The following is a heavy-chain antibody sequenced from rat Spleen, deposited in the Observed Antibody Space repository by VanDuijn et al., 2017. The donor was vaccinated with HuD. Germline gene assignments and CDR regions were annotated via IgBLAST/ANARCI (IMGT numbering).Heavy chain of an antibody. Sequence: EVQLVESGGGLVQPDKSMKLSCAASGFTFSTFPMAWVRQAPTKGLEWVATISASGGSTYYRDSVKGRFTISRDNAESTLYLLMDSLRSEDTATYYCTRDSTVVTYYFDYWGQGVMVTVSS. V-gene: IGHV5-46*01. CDR2: ISASGGST. J-gene: IGHJ2*01. CDR3: TRDSTVVTYYFDY. CDR1: GFTFSTFP. D-gene: IGHD1-1*01.